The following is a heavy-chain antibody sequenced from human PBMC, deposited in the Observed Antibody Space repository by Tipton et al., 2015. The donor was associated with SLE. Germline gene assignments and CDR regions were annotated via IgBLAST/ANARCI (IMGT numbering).Heavy chain of an antibody. J-gene: IGHJ6*02. Sequence: SLRLSCTVSGGSIGSSSYYMSWIRQAPGKGLECLSYISSSGKTIYYADSVRGRFTISRDNAKSSLYLEMSSLRAGDTAVYYCARVRPTVWNGYSGGMDVWGQGTTVTVSS. CDR3: ARVRPTVWNGYSGGMDV. CDR1: GGSIGSSSYY. D-gene: IGHD5-24*01. CDR2: ISSSGKTI. V-gene: IGHV3-11*01.